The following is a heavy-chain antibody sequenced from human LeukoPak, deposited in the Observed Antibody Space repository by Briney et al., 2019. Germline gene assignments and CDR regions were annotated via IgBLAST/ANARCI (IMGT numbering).Heavy chain of an antibody. CDR2: IKVSGGRT. V-gene: IGHV1-46*01. D-gene: IGHD3-10*01. J-gene: IGHJ4*02. Sequence: ASVKVSCKASGYTFSGFYVHWVRQAPGQGLEWMGIIKVSGGRTEYAQKFQGRVTVTRDMSTSTVYMELNNLRSEDTAVYYCARDITSPITMVRGDFDYWGQGTLVTVSS. CDR3: ARDITSPITMVRGDFDY. CDR1: GYTFSGFY.